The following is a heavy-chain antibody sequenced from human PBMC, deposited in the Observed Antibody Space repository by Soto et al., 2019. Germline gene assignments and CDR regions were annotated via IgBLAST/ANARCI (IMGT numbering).Heavy chain of an antibody. Sequence: VQLVESGGGVVQPGRSLRLSCAASGFTFSSYGMHWVRQAPGKGLEWVSYINSDGSETRYADSVKGRFTISRDNAKNTLYLQMNSLRAEDTALYYCARDWGYSPDYWGQGTRVTVSS. CDR3: ARDWGYSPDY. CDR2: INSDGSET. CDR1: GFTFSSYG. J-gene: IGHJ4*02. V-gene: IGHV3-74*01. D-gene: IGHD5-18*01.